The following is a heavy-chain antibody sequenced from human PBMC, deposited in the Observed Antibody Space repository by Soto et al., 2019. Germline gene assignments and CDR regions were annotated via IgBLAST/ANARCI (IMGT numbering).Heavy chain of an antibody. CDR2: IYHSGST. CDR1: GGSISSGGYS. V-gene: IGHV4-30-2*01. J-gene: IGHJ5*02. CDR3: DRVGIAAAGWLDP. Sequence: LCGGSISSGGYSWSWIRQPPGKGLEWIGYIYHSGSTYYNPSLKSRVTISVDRSKNQFSLKLSSVTAADTAVYYCDRVGIAAAGWLDPWGQGTLVTVSS. D-gene: IGHD6-13*01.